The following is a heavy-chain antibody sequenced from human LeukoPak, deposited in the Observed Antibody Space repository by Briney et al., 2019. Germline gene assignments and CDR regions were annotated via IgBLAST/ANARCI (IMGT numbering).Heavy chain of an antibody. Sequence: PGESLKISCKGSGYSFTRYWIGWVRQMPGKGLEWMGHIYPTDSDVKYSPSFQGQVTISADKSISTAYLQWSSLKASDTAMYYCARQIDYSNCEGSDYWGQGTLVTVSS. J-gene: IGHJ4*02. D-gene: IGHD4-11*01. CDR1: GYSFTRYW. CDR3: ARQIDYSNCEGSDY. V-gene: IGHV5-51*01. CDR2: IYPTDSDV.